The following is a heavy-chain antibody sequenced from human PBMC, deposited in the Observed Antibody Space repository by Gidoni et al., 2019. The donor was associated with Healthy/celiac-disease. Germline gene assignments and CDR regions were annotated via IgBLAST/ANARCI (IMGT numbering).Heavy chain of an antibody. CDR3: ARFSVAVAGYYFDY. CDR2: IYYSGST. D-gene: IGHD6-19*01. V-gene: IGHV4-39*01. J-gene: IGHJ4*02. Sequence: GLEWIGSIYYSGSTYYNPSLKSRVTISVDTSKNQFSLKLSSVTAADTAVYYCARFSVAVAGYYFDYWGQGTLVTVSS.